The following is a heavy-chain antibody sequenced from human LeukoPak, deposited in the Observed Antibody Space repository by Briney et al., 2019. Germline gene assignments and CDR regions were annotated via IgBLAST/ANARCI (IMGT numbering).Heavy chain of an antibody. CDR3: ARGSDYGGSVKNWFDP. V-gene: IGHV4-39*07. D-gene: IGHD4-23*01. CDR1: GGSISSSSYY. Sequence: SETLSLTCTVSGGSISSSSYYWGWIRQPPGKGLEWIGSIYYSGSTYYNPSLKSRVTISVDTSKNQFSLKLSSVTAADTAVYYCARGSDYGGSVKNWFDPWGQGTLVTVSS. CDR2: IYYSGST. J-gene: IGHJ5*02.